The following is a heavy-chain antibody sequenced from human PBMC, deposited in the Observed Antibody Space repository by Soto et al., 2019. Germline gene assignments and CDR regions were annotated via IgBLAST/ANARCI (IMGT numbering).Heavy chain of an antibody. CDR3: AKGRGSYEVKFGMDV. V-gene: IGHV3-9*01. J-gene: IGHJ6*02. CDR2: VDWNSGST. CDR1: GFTFDDFA. Sequence: LRLSCAASGFTFDDFAMHWVRQAPGKGLEWVSGVDWNSGSTAYADSVKGRFTISRDNARNSLYLQMNSLRAEDTALYYCAKGRGSYEVKFGMDVWGQGTTVTVSS. D-gene: IGHD6-25*01.